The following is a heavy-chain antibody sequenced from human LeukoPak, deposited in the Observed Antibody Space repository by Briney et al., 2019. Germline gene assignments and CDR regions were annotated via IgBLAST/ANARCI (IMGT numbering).Heavy chain of an antibody. Sequence: KTSETLSLTCTVSGGSISSGGDFWNWIGQPPGKGPEWIGYIYNSGGTYYNPSLKSRVTMSLDTSKNQLSLILTSVTVADTAVYYCARVGGNPRGISISWGQGTLVTVSS. D-gene: IGHD3-16*02. J-gene: IGHJ5*02. CDR3: ARVGGNPRGISIS. CDR2: IYNSGGT. V-gene: IGHV4-30-4*01. CDR1: GGSISSGGDF.